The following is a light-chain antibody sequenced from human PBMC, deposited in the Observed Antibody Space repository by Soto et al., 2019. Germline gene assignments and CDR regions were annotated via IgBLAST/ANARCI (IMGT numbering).Light chain of an antibody. J-gene: IGKJ4*01. V-gene: IGKV3-20*01. CDR1: QSVSSSY. CDR2: GAS. CDR3: QQYGRSPT. Sequence: EIVLTQSPGTLSLSPGERATLSCRARQSVSSSYLAWYQQKPGQAPRLLIYGASTRATGIPDRFSGSGSGTDFTLNITRLEPEDFAVYYCQQYGRSPTFGGGTKVEIK.